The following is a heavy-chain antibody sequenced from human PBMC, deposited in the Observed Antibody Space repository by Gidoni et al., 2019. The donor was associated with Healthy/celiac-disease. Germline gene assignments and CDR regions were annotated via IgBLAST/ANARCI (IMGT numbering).Heavy chain of an antibody. CDR2: MNPNSGNT. D-gene: IGHD5-12*01. CDR3: ARVRVNFRVYSGPRQFDP. J-gene: IGHJ5*02. Sequence: QVQLVQSGAEVKKPGASVKVSCKASGYTFTSYDINWVRQATGQGLEWMGWMNPNSGNTGYAQKFQGRVTMTRNTSISTAYMELSSLRSEDTAVYYCARVRVNFRVYSGPRQFDPWGQGTLVTVSS. CDR1: GYTFTSYD. V-gene: IGHV1-8*01.